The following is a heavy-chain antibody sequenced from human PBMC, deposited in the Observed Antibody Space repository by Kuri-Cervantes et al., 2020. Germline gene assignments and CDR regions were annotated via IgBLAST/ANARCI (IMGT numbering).Heavy chain of an antibody. CDR3: ARARGVLWFGALQYGMDV. Sequence: GGSLRLSCAASGFTFSSYSMNWVRQAPGKGLEWVSSISSSSSHIYYADSVKGRFTISRDNAKNSLYLQMNSLRAEDTAVYYCARARGVLWFGALQYGMDVWGQGTTVTVSS. CDR1: GFTFSSYS. V-gene: IGHV3-21*01. CDR2: ISSSSSHI. D-gene: IGHD3-10*01. J-gene: IGHJ6*02.